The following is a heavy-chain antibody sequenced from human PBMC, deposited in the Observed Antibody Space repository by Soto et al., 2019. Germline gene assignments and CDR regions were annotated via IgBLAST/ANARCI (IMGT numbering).Heavy chain of an antibody. CDR1: GFTFSSYL. CDR2: IKQDGSEK. CDR3: ARDYYDSSGYYYRPVYYFDY. J-gene: IGHJ4*02. D-gene: IGHD3-22*01. V-gene: IGHV3-7*01. Sequence: GGSLRLSCAASGFTFSSYLMSWVRQAPGKGLEWVANIKQDGSEKYYVDSVKGRFTISRDNAKNSLYLQMNSLRAEDTAVYYCARDYYDSSGYYYRPVYYFDYWGQGTLVTVSS.